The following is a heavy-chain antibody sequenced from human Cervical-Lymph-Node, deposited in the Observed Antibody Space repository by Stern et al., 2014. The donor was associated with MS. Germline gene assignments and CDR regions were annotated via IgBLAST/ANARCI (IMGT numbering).Heavy chain of an antibody. D-gene: IGHD1-1*01. CDR2: ISHNGATT. Sequence: QVQLVESGGGVVQPGRSLRLSCAASGFTFSSFAMHWVRPAPGKGLECVAVISHNGATTYYADSVKGRFTISRDNSKDTVFLQMNSLRPEDTAVYYCASRGTPFDVTSINEYWGQGTLVTVSS. V-gene: IGHV3-30-3*01. CDR1: GFTFSSFA. J-gene: IGHJ4*02. CDR3: ASRGTPFDVTSINEY.